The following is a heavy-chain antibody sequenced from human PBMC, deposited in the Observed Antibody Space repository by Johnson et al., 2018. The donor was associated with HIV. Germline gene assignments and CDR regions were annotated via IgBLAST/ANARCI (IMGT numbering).Heavy chain of an antibody. CDR2: ISYDGRNK. D-gene: IGHD2/OR15-2a*01. V-gene: IGHV3-30*04. CDR3: AREGKYLAGAEDAFDI. J-gene: IGHJ3*02. Sequence: QMLLVESGGGVVQPGRSLRLSCAASGFTFSSYAMHWVRQAPGKGLEWVAVISYDGRNKYYAASVKGRFTISRDNSKNTLYLQMNSLRAEDTAVYYCAREGKYLAGAEDAFDIWGQGTMVTVSS. CDR1: GFTFSSYA.